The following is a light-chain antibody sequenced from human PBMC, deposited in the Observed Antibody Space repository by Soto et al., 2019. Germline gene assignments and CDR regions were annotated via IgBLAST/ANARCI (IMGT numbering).Light chain of an antibody. CDR2: GAS. CDR3: QQYGSSGT. J-gene: IGKJ1*01. CDR1: QSVSNNY. Sequence: EIGVTQSPGTLSLSPGERATLSCRASQSVSNNYFAWYLQKPGQAPRLLIYGASNRATGIPDRFSGSGSGTDFTLTISRLEPEDFAVYYCQQYGSSGTFGQGTKVEIK. V-gene: IGKV3-20*01.